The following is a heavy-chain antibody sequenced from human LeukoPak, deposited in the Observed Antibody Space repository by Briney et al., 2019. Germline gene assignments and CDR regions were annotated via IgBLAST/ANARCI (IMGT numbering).Heavy chain of an antibody. Sequence: SETLSLTCTVSVGSVSGYFWSWIRQPPGQGLEWIGCIYYSGTTDYNPSLRSRVTLSVDTSKNQFSLKLTSVTAADTATYYCARELDDCSSTTCYLRWLDPWGQGTLVTVSS. CDR2: IYYSGTT. J-gene: IGHJ5*02. V-gene: IGHV4-59*02. CDR1: VGSVSGYF. D-gene: IGHD2-2*01. CDR3: ARELDDCSSTTCYLRWLDP.